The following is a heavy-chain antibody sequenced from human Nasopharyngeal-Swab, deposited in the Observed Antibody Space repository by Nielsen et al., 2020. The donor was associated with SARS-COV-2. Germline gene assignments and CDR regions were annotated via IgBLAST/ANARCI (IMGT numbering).Heavy chain of an antibody. J-gene: IGHJ4*02. V-gene: IGHV3-9*01. CDR3: AKFVEGGSYGYYFDY. CDR1: GFTFDNYA. Sequence: SLKISCAAPGFTFDNYAMHWVRQAPGKGLEWVSGISWNSGSIGYADSVKGRFTISRDNAKNSLYLQMNSLRAEDTALYYCAKFVEGGSYGYYFDYWGQGTLVTVSS. D-gene: IGHD1-26*01. CDR2: ISWNSGSI.